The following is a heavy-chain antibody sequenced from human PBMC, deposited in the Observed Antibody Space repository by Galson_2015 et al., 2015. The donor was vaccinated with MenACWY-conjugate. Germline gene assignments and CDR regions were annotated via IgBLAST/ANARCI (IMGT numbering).Heavy chain of an antibody. Sequence: SLRLSCAVSGFTFSKYWMTWVRQAPGKGPEWVANIKQDGGEKYYVDSVKGRFTISRDNAKNSLYLQMNSLRADDTAVYYCARAPRGGWDPNDYWGQGTLVTVSS. CDR1: GFTFSKYW. V-gene: IGHV3-7*03. CDR3: ARAPRGGWDPNDY. J-gene: IGHJ4*02. D-gene: IGHD6-19*01. CDR2: IKQDGGEK.